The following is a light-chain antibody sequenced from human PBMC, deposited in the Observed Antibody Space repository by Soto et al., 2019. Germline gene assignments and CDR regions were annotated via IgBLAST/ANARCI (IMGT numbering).Light chain of an antibody. Sequence: DIVMTQSPDSLAVSLGERATINCKSSQSVLYNSNNKNYLAWYQQRPGQPPKLLIYWASTRESGVPDRFSGSGSGTDFTITITSLQAEDVAVYDCQQYESTPPTFGQGTKLEIK. V-gene: IGKV4-1*01. J-gene: IGKJ2*01. CDR3: QQYESTPPT. CDR2: WAS. CDR1: QSVLYNSNNKNY.